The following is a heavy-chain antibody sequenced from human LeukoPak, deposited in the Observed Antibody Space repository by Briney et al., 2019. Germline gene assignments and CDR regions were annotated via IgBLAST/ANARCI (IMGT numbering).Heavy chain of an antibody. Sequence: GGSLRLSCTASGFTFNNYWMSWVRQAPGKGLEWVANIKQDGSERFYVDSVKGRFTISRDDAKNTLSLHTNSLRAEDMGVYYCARGDDESLDHWGQGTLVTVSS. J-gene: IGHJ4*02. D-gene: IGHD3-10*01. CDR2: IKQDGSER. CDR3: ARGDDESLDH. V-gene: IGHV3-7*02. CDR1: GFTFNNYW.